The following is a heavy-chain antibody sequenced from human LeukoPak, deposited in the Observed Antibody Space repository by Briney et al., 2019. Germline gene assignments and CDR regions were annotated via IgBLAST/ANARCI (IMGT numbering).Heavy chain of an antibody. CDR1: GYSFTSCW. CDR3: ARRYCSGGSCYPSD. J-gene: IGHJ4*02. V-gene: IGHV5-51*01. CDR2: IYPGDSDT. D-gene: IGHD2-15*01. Sequence: GESQKISCKCSGYSFTSCWIGWVRQMPGKGLEWMGIIYPGDSDTRYSPSFQGQVTISADKSISTAYLQWSSLKASDTAMYYCARRYCSGGSCYPSDWGQGTLVTVSS.